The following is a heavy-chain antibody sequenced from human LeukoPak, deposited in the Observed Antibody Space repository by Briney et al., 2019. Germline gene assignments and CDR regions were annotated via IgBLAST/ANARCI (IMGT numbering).Heavy chain of an antibody. Sequence: PSETLSLTCAIYGGSFSGYYWGWIRQPPGKGLEWIGEIHHSGSTNYNPSLKSRVTISVDTSKKQFSLRLSSVTAADTAIYYCARKGGGQLVNTRRWFDPWGQGSLVTVSS. J-gene: IGHJ5*02. V-gene: IGHV4-34*01. D-gene: IGHD6-13*01. CDR3: ARKGGGQLVNTRRWFDP. CDR1: GGSFSGYY. CDR2: IHHSGST.